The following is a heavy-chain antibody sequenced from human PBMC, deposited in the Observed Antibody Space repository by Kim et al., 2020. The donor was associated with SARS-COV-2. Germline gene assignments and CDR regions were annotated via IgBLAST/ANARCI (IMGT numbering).Heavy chain of an antibody. CDR2: ISYDGSNK. J-gene: IGHJ4*02. D-gene: IGHD3-9*01. V-gene: IGHV3-30*04. CDR1: GFTFSSYA. Sequence: GGSLRLSCAASGFTFSSYAMHWVRQAPGKGLEWVSVISYDGSNKYYADSVKGRFTISRDNSKNSLYLQMNSLRAEDTAVYYCARDLGQSLRYFDWSTKGNPDSWGQGALVTVSP. CDR3: ARDLGQSLRYFDWSTKGNPDS.